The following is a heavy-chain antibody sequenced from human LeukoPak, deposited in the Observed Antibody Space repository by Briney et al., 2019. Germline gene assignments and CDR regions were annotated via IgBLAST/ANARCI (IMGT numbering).Heavy chain of an antibody. J-gene: IGHJ4*02. CDR1: GFTVSSNY. CDR3: AKERDIVVVPAAMQVGY. CDR2: IYSGVPT. D-gene: IGHD2-2*01. Sequence: GGSLRLSCAASGFTVSSNYMSWVRQAPGKGLEWVSVIYSGVPTYYADSVKGRFTISRDNSKNTLYLQMNSLRAEDTAVYYCAKERDIVVVPAAMQVGYWGQGTLVTVSS. V-gene: IGHV3-53*01.